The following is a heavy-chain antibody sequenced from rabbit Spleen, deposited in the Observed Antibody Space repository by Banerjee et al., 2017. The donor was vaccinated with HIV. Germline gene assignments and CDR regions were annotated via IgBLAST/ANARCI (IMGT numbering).Heavy chain of an antibody. CDR3: ARDTGSSFSSYGMDL. J-gene: IGHJ6*01. CDR1: GFDFSSNYY. V-gene: IGHV1S45*01. D-gene: IGHD8-1*01. Sequence: QEQLEESGGGLVKPGASLTLTCTASGFDFSSNYYMCWVRQAPGKGLEWIACIYTGSSGGTYYANWAKGRFTISKTSSTTVTLQMTSLTAADTATYFCARDTGSSFSSYGMDLWGPGTLVTVS. CDR2: IYTGSSGGT.